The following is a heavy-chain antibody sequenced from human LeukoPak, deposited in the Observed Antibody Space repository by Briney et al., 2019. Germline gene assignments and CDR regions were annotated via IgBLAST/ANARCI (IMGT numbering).Heavy chain of an antibody. J-gene: IGHJ4*02. Sequence: PSETLSPTCALDGGSFSGYYCGWVRQPPGKGLEWHGVINHIGSTNYNPSLKSRLTISVDTSKDQFSLKLSSVTAADTAVYYCTRGWSGGYYSSFDYWGQGTLVTASS. CDR3: TRGWSGGYYSSFDY. D-gene: IGHD3-22*01. CDR2: INHIGST. CDR1: GGSFSGYY. V-gene: IGHV4-34*01.